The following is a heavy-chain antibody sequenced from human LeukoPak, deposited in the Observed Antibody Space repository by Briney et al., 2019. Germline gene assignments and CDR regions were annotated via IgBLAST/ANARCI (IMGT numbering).Heavy chain of an antibody. J-gene: IGHJ6*02. CDR3: FTPPTMVPDYGMDV. V-gene: IGHV1-3*01. CDR1: GYTFTSYA. D-gene: IGHD3-10*01. Sequence: GASVKVSCKASGYTFTSYAMHWVRQAPGQRLEWMGWINAGNGNTKYSQKFQGRVTITRDTSASTAYMELSSLRSEDTAVYYCFTPPTMVPDYGMDVWGQGTTVTVSS. CDR2: INAGNGNT.